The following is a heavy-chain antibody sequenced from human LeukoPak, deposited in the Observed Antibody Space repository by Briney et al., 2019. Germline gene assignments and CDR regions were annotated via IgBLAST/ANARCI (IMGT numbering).Heavy chain of an antibody. V-gene: IGHV4-59*01. J-gene: IGHJ6*03. CDR2: IYYSGST. CDR1: GGSISSYY. CDR3: ARAVLLDLYYYYYMDV. Sequence: SETLSLTCTVSGGSISSYYWSWIRQPPGKGLEWIGYIYYSGSTNYNPSLKSRVTISVDTSKNQFSLKLSSVTAADTAVYYCARAVLLDLYYYYYMDVWGKGTTVTVSS. D-gene: IGHD3/OR15-3a*01.